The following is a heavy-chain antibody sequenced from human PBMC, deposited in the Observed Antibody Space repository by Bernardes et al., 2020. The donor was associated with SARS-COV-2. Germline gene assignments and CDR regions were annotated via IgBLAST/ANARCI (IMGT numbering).Heavy chain of an antibody. CDR2: ISYDGSNK. CDR1: GFPFSSYG. CDR3: AKDLCSSTSCLPFDY. Sequence: SLRLSFAASGFPFSSYGMHWVRQSPGKGLEWVAVISYDGSNKYYADSVKGRFTISRDNSKNTLYLQMNSLRAEDTAVYYCAKDLCSSTSCLPFDYWGQGTLVTVSS. V-gene: IGHV3-30*18. J-gene: IGHJ4*02. D-gene: IGHD2-2*01.